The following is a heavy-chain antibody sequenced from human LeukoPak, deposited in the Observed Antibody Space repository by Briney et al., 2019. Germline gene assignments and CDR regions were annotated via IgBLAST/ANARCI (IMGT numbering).Heavy chain of an antibody. Sequence: LRLLCAVSGHTHSTHGTHWARDPPAKGLVWVTVISYHGSIKYYADSSKRGHPISRDNSKNTLFLQMNSLRAEDTAVYYCAMIGCAGNNCKPYSYYDMDVWGKGTTVTVSS. V-gene: IGHV3-30*12. D-gene: IGHD2-21*01. J-gene: IGHJ6*04. CDR3: AMIGCAGNNCKPYSYYDMDV. CDR1: GHTHSTHG. CDR2: ISYHGSIK.